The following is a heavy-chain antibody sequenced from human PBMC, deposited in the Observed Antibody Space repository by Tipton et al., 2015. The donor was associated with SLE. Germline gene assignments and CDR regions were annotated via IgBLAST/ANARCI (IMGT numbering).Heavy chain of an antibody. Sequence: TLSLTCTVSGGSIRSHYWSWIRQPPGKGLEWIGYIYYSGSTYYNPSLKSRVTISVDTSKNQFSLKLSSVTAADTAVYYCARAGYYGSGRPQAFDIWGQGTMVTVSS. D-gene: IGHD3-10*01. CDR3: ARAGYYGSGRPQAFDI. CDR2: IYYSGST. CDR1: GGSIRSHY. V-gene: IGHV4-59*11. J-gene: IGHJ3*02.